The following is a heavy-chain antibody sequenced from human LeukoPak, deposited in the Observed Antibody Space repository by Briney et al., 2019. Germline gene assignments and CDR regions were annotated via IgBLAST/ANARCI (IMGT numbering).Heavy chain of an antibody. Sequence: ASGKVSCKASGGTFSSYAISWVRQSPGQGLDWMGGIIPIFGTANYAQKFQGRVTITADESTSTAYMELSSLRSEDTAVYYCARVYNWNDYWFDPWGQGTLVTVSS. D-gene: IGHD1-20*01. CDR1: GGTFSSYA. CDR3: ARVYNWNDYWFDP. V-gene: IGHV1-69*13. CDR2: IIPIFGTA. J-gene: IGHJ5*02.